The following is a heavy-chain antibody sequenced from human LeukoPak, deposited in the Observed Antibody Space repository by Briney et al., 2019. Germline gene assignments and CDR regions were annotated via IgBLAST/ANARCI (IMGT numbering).Heavy chain of an antibody. CDR3: ARAVAGTFGYYYYYMDV. V-gene: IGHV1-69*06. D-gene: IGHD6-19*01. CDR2: IIPIFGTA. Sequence: SVKVSCKASGGTFSSYAISWVRQAPGQGLEWVGGIIPIFGTANYAQKFQGRVTITADKSTSTAYMELSSLRSEDTAVYHCARAVAGTFGYYYYYMDVWAKGTTVTVSS. CDR1: GGTFSSYA. J-gene: IGHJ6*03.